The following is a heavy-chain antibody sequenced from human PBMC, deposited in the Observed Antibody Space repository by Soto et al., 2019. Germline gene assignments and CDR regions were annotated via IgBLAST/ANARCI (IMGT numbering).Heavy chain of an antibody. CDR2: IYYSGST. V-gene: IGHV4-31*03. D-gene: IGHD3-22*01. J-gene: IGHJ5*02. CDR3: ARCGYYDSSGSNWFDP. Sequence: SESLSLTCTVSSGSISSGGYYWSWIRQHPGKGLEWIGYIYYSGSTYYNPSLKSRVTISVDTSKNQFSLKLSSVTAADTAVYYCARCGYYDSSGSNWFDPWGQGTLVTVLL. CDR1: SGSISSGGYY.